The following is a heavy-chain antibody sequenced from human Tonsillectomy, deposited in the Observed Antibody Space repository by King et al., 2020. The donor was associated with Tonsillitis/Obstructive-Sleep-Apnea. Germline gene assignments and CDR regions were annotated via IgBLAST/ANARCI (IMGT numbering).Heavy chain of an antibody. V-gene: IGHV4-61*08. CDR3: ARIIRPYYYFDY. CDR1: GGSVSSSGFY. Sequence: VQLQESGPGLVKPSENLSLTCTVSGGSVSSSGFYWSWIRQPPGKGLEWIGYIYYSGSTNYNPSLKSRVTISVDTSKNQFSLKLSSVTAADTAVYYCARIIRPYYYFDYWGQGTLVTVSS. D-gene: IGHD2-21*01. CDR2: IYYSGST. J-gene: IGHJ4*02.